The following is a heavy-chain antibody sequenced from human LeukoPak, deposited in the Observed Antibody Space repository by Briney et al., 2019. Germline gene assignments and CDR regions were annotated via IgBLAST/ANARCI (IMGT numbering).Heavy chain of an antibody. V-gene: IGHV3-23*01. Sequence: GGSLRLSCAASGFTLSSYAMSWVRQAPGKGLEWVSAISGSGGSTYYADSVKGRFTISRDNSKNTLYLQMNSLRAEDTAVYYCAIILRLGELSLDYWGQGTLVTVSS. D-gene: IGHD3-16*02. CDR2: ISGSGGST. CDR3: AIILRLGELSLDY. CDR1: GFTLSSYA. J-gene: IGHJ4*02.